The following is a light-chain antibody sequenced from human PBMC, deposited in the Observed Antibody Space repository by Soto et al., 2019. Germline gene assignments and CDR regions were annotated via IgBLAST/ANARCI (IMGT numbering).Light chain of an antibody. CDR2: AAS. Sequence: DIQMTQSPSTLSASVGDRVTITCRASQSITSWLAWYQQKPGKAPKLLIYAASSLQSGVPSRFSGSGSGTDFTLTISSRQPEDFATYYCQQSYSTPQTFGQGTKV. CDR1: QSITSW. V-gene: IGKV1-39*01. J-gene: IGKJ1*01. CDR3: QQSYSTPQT.